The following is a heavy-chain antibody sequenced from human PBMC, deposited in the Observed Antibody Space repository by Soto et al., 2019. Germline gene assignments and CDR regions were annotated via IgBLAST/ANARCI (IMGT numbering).Heavy chain of an antibody. CDR1: GFTFGDYA. CDR3: TRSIAARYYYYGMDV. Sequence: GGSLRLSCTASGFTFGDYAMSWFRQAPGKGLEWVGFIRSKAYGGTTEYAASVKGRFTISRDDSKSIAYLQMNSLKTEDTAVYYCTRSIAARYYYYGMDVWGQGTTVTVSS. J-gene: IGHJ6*02. V-gene: IGHV3-49*03. CDR2: IRSKAYGGTT. D-gene: IGHD6-6*01.